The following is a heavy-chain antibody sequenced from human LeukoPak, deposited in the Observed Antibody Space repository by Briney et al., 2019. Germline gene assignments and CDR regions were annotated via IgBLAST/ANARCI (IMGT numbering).Heavy chain of an antibody. Sequence: GGSLRLSCAASGFTFSSYAMSWIRQAPGKGLEWVSYISSSGSTIYYADSVKGRFTISRDNAKNSLYLQMNSLRAEDTAVYYCARYIRELRTSYYFDYWGQGTLVTVSS. V-gene: IGHV3-11*04. CDR3: ARYIRELRTSYYFDY. J-gene: IGHJ4*02. CDR1: GFTFSSYA. CDR2: ISSSGSTI. D-gene: IGHD3-10*01.